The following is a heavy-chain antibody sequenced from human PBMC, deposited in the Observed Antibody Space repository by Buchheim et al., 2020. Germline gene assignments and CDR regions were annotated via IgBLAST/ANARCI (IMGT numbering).Heavy chain of an antibody. CDR1: GESFSSYY. Sequence: QVQLQQWGAGLLKPSETLSLTCGIYGESFSSYYWNWIRQPPGKGLERIGEINDSGSSNYNPSLKSRVTISVDTSKNQFSLKLSSVTAADTAVYYCAREFQAHYSGSGSPYEYWGQGTL. D-gene: IGHD3-10*01. J-gene: IGHJ4*02. V-gene: IGHV4-34*01. CDR2: INDSGSS. CDR3: AREFQAHYSGSGSPYEY.